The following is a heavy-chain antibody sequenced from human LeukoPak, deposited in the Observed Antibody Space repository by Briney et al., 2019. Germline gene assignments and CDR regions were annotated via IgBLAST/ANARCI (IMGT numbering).Heavy chain of an antibody. CDR3: ARVARGDYYYYYMDV. D-gene: IGHD3-10*01. V-gene: IGHV3-48*03. J-gene: IGHJ6*03. CDR1: GFTFSSYE. CDR2: ISSSGSTI. Sequence: PGGSLRLSCAASGFTFSSYEMNWVCQAPGKGLEWVSYISSSGSTIYYADSVKGRFTISRDNAKNSLYLQMNSLRAEDTAVYYCARVARGDYYYYYMDVWGKGTTVTVSS.